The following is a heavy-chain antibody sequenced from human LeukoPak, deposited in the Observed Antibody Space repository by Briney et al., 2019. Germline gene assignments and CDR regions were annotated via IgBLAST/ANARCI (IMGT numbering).Heavy chain of an antibody. V-gene: IGHV4-39*01. D-gene: IGHD4/OR15-4a*01. Sequence: SETLSLTCTVSGGSISSSSYYWGWIRQPPGKGLEWIGSIYYSGSTYYNPSLKSRVTISVDTSKNQFSLKLSSVTAADTAVYYCAGRLVPSWFDPWGQGTLVTVSS. CDR3: AGRLVPSWFDP. CDR1: GGSISSSSYY. J-gene: IGHJ5*02. CDR2: IYYSGST.